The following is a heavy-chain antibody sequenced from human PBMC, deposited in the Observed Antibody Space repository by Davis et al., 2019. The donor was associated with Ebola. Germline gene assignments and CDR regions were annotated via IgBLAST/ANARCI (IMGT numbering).Heavy chain of an antibody. D-gene: IGHD2-15*01. CDR3: ARALGYCSGGSCGGY. Sequence: GGSLRLSCAASGFTFSSYAMHWVRQAPGKGLEWVAFIRYDGSNKYYADSVKGRFTISRDNSKNTLYLQMNSLRAEDTAVYYCARALGYCSGGSCGGYWGQGTLVTVSS. CDR2: IRYDGSNK. J-gene: IGHJ4*02. V-gene: IGHV3-30*02. CDR1: GFTFSSYA.